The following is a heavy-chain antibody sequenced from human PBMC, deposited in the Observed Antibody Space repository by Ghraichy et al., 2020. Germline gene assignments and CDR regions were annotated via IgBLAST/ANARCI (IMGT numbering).Heavy chain of an antibody. V-gene: IGHV4-59*01. D-gene: IGHD5-24*01. CDR2: IFYSGST. CDR3: ARVLDGYSEDYLDY. J-gene: IGHJ4*02. CDR1: GGSISSYY. Sequence: SETLSLTCTVSGGSISSYYWSWIRQPPGKGLEWIGYIFYSGSTNYNPSLRSRVTISVDTSKSQFSLKLSSVTAADTAIYYCARVLDGYSEDYLDYWGQGTPVSVSS.